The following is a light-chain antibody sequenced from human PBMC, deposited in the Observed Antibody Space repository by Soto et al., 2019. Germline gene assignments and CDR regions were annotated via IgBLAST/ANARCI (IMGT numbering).Light chain of an antibody. CDR1: QTLSINF. V-gene: IGKV3-20*01. Sequence: EIVLTQSPDTLSLSPGERATLFCRASQTLSINFLAWYQQKPGQAPRLVIYAASTRQTGIPDRFNGSGSGTDFALTINRLEPEDFAVYFCQQYDGAPLTFGPGTKVDVK. J-gene: IGKJ3*01. CDR3: QQYDGAPLT. CDR2: AAS.